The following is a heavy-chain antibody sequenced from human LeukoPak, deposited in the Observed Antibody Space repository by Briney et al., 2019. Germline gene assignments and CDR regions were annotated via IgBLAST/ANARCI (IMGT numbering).Heavy chain of an antibody. V-gene: IGHV4-61*08. CDR1: GGSISSGGYS. J-gene: IGHJ4*02. Sequence: SETLSLTCAVSGGSISSGGYSWSWIRQPPGKGLEWIGYIYYSGSTNYNPSLKSRVTISVDTSKNQFSLKLSSVTAADTAVYYCARDFLVWGQGTLVTVSS. CDR3: ARDFLV. D-gene: IGHD2/OR15-2a*01. CDR2: IYYSGST.